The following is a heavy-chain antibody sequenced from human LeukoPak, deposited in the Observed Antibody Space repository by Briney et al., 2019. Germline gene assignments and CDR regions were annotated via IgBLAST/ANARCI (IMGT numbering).Heavy chain of an antibody. CDR2: IEQDGSEK. V-gene: IGHV3-7*05. D-gene: IGHD6-19*01. J-gene: IGHJ4*02. Sequence: PGGSLRLSCAASGFTFSNYYMTWVRQAPGKGLEWVASIEQDGSEKYYVDSVKGRFTISRDNAKNSLFLQMNSLRPEDTAVYYCARDRVIQGYSSGWLFDYWGQGTLVTVSS. CDR1: GFTFSNYY. CDR3: ARDRVIQGYSSGWLFDY.